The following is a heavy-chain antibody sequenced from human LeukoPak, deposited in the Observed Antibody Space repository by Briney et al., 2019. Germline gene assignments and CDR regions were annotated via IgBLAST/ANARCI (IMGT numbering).Heavy chain of an antibody. Sequence: NASETLSLTCSVSGDSVTSYYWSWIRQPPGKGLEWIGYASSDGTTNYTPSLRSRVIMSVDTAKNHISLSLTSLTAADTAIYYCARDHYDSSGYYYFDYWGQGTLVTVSS. J-gene: IGHJ4*02. CDR2: ASSDGTT. CDR3: ARDHYDSSGYYYFDY. D-gene: IGHD3-22*01. V-gene: IGHV4-4*08. CDR1: GDSVTSYY.